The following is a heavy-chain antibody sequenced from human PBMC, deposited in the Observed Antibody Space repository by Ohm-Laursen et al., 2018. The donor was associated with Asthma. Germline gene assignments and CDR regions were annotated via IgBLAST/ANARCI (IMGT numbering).Heavy chain of an antibody. CDR1: GFTFSNYW. CDR2: IKRDGSEI. Sequence: GSLRLSCTAPGFTFSNYWMSWVRQAPGKGLEWVVNIKRDGSEIYYVDSVKGRFTISRDNVENSVYLQMNSLRDEDTAVYYCARDAGGGSSWFKYYFDYWGQGTLVTVSS. D-gene: IGHD6-13*01. J-gene: IGHJ4*02. V-gene: IGHV3-7*01. CDR3: ARDAGGGSSWFKYYFDY.